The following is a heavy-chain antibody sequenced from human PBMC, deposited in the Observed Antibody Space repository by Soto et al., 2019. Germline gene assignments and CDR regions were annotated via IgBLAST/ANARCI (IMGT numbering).Heavy chain of an antibody. CDR2: ISGSGGVT. CDR3: AKGRGYFAY. J-gene: IGHJ4*02. Sequence: EVQLLESGGGLVQPGGSLRLSCAASGFTFINYAMSWVRQAPGKGLEWVSVISGSGGVTYYADSVKGRFTISRDNSKNTLYLQMNSLRADDTAVYYCAKGRGYFAYWGQGTLVTVSS. V-gene: IGHV3-23*01. D-gene: IGHD2-15*01. CDR1: GFTFINYA.